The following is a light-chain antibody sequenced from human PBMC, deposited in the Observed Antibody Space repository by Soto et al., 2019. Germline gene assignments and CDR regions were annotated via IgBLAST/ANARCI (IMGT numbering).Light chain of an antibody. CDR1: SSNIGSNY. J-gene: IGLJ1*01. CDR3: AAWDDSLSGYV. V-gene: IGLV1-47*01. CDR2: RNN. Sequence: QSVLTQPPSASGPPGQRVTISCSGSSSNIGSNYVYWYQQLPGTAPKLLVYRNNQRPSGVPDRFSGSKSGTSASLAISGLRSEDEDDYYCAAWDDSLSGYVFGTGTKVTVL.